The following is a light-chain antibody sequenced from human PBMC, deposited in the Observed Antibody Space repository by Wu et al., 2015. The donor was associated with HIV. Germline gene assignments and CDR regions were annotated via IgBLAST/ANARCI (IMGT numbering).Light chain of an antibody. CDR2: SAS. J-gene: IGKJ4*01. Sequence: QQRPRETPLKLLIYSASTLETGVPSRFIGSGSGTDFTLTINCLQSEDFGTYYCQQYDTFPLTFGGGTKVEVK. V-gene: IGKV1-8*01. CDR3: QQYDTFPLT.